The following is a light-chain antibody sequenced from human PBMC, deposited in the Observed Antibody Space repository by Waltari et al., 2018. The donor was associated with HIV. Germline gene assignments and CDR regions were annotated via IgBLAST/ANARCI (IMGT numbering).Light chain of an antibody. CDR1: NSNIGSKT. V-gene: IGLV1-44*01. CDR2: NNY. CDR3: AAWDGSLLGVL. Sequence: QSVLTQPPSASGTPGQRVTIACSGSNSNIGSKTVIWYKQVPGTAPKLLIYNNYERPSGVPDRFSGSKSGSSASLAISGLQSEDDGDYYCAAWDGSLLGVLFGGGTKLTVL. J-gene: IGLJ2*01.